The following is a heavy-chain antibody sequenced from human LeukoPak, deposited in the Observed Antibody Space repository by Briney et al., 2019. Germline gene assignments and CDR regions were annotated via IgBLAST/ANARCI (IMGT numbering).Heavy chain of an antibody. Sequence: ASVKVSCKASGYTFTDYYMHWVQQAPGKGLEWMGRVDPEDGETIYAEKFQGRVTITPDTSTDTAYMELSSLRSDDTAVYYCATVKEHKFWSGYYTDPQRWFDPWGQGTLVTVSS. CDR3: ATVKEHKFWSGYYTDPQRWFDP. CDR2: VDPEDGET. V-gene: IGHV1-69-2*01. CDR1: GYTFTDYY. D-gene: IGHD3-3*01. J-gene: IGHJ5*02.